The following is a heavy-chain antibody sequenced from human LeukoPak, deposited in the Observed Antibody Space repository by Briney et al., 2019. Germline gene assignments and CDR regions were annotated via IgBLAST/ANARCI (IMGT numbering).Heavy chain of an antibody. V-gene: IGHV1-24*01. CDR2: FDPEDGET. CDR1: GYTLTELS. J-gene: IGHJ5*02. D-gene: IGHD6-13*01. Sequence: ASVKVSCKVSGYTLTELSMHWVRQAPGKGLEWMGGFDPEDGETIYAQKFQGRVTMTEDTSTDTAYMELSSLRSEDTAVYYCATSIAAATMNWFDPWGQGTLVTVSS. CDR3: ATSIAAATMNWFDP.